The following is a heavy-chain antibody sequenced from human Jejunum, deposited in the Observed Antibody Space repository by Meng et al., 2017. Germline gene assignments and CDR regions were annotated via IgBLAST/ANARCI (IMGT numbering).Heavy chain of an antibody. Sequence: GESLKISCAASGFTFSSYWMHWVRQAPGKGLVWVSRSSPDGSGTFYADSVKGRFTISRDNTKNTLYLQMNSLRAEDTAVYYCARGPSHWGQGTLVTVSS. CDR2: SSPDGSGT. CDR1: GFTFSSYW. V-gene: IGHV3-74*01. CDR3: ARGPSH. J-gene: IGHJ4*02.